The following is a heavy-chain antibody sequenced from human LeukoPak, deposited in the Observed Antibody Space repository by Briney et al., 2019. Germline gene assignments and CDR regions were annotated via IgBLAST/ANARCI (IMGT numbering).Heavy chain of an antibody. V-gene: IGHV3-30-3*01. Sequence: QPGGSLRLSCAASGFTFSSYWMHWVRQAPGKGLEWVAVISYDGSNKYYADSVKGRFTISRDNSKNTLYLQMNSLRAEDTAVYYCARYGGNSSFDYWGQGTLVTVSS. CDR2: ISYDGSNK. CDR3: ARYGGNSSFDY. CDR1: GFTFSSYW. J-gene: IGHJ4*02. D-gene: IGHD4-23*01.